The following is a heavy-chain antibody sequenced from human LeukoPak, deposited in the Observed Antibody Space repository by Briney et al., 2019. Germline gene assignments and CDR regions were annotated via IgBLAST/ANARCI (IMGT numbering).Heavy chain of an antibody. CDR1: GYTFTSYG. V-gene: IGHV1-18*01. Sequence: ASVKVSCKASGYTFTSYGISWLRQAPGQGLEWMGWISAYNGNTNYAQNLQDRVTMTTDTSTSTAYMELRSLRSDDTAVYYCARDSLRYFDPQGFDYWGQGTLVTVSS. CDR2: ISAYNGNT. D-gene: IGHD3-9*01. CDR3: ARDSLRYFDPQGFDY. J-gene: IGHJ4*02.